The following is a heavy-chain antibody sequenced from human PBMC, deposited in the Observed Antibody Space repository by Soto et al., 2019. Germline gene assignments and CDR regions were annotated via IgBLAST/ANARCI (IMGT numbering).Heavy chain of an antibody. CDR3: ARSLSGYYYYYGMDV. CDR2: IYYSGST. V-gene: IGHV4-59*01. D-gene: IGHD1-26*01. Sequence: QVQLQESGPGLVKPSETLSLTCTVSGGSIRSYYWSWIRQPPGKGLEWIGYIYYSGSTNYNPSLKSRVTISVDTSKNQFSLKLSSVTAADTAVYYCARSLSGYYYYYGMDVWGQGTTVTVSS. CDR1: GGSIRSYY. J-gene: IGHJ6*02.